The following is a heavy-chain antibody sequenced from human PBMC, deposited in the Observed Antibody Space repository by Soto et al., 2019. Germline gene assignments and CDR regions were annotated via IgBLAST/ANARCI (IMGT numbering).Heavy chain of an antibody. J-gene: IGHJ4*02. Sequence: EVQLVESGGGLVQPGGSLKLSYAASGFTFSGSAMHWVRQASGKGLEWVGRIRSKANSYATAYAASVKGRFTISRDDSKNTAYLQMNSLKTEDTAVYYCTRPLGDYGGNSVDYWGQGTLVTVSS. CDR1: GFTFSGSA. CDR3: TRPLGDYGGNSVDY. V-gene: IGHV3-73*01. D-gene: IGHD4-17*01. CDR2: IRSKANSYAT.